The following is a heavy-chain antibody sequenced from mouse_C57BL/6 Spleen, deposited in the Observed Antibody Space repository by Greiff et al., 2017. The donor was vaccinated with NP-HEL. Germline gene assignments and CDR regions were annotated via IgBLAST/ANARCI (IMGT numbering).Heavy chain of an antibody. V-gene: IGHV14-4*01. CDR3: TTVADP. CDR1: GFNIKDDY. D-gene: IGHD1-1*02. CDR2: MDPENGDT. J-gene: IGHJ2*01. Sequence: EVQLQQSGAELVRPGASGKLSCTASGFNIKDDYMHWVKQRPEQGLEWIGWMDPENGDTEYASKFQGKATITAATSSNTAYLQLSSRTSEDTAVYYCTTVADPWGQGPTLTGSS.